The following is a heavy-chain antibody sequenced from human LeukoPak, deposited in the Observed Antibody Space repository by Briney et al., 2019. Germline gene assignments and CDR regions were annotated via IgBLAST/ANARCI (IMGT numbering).Heavy chain of an antibody. CDR3: AKDTSIGKYCTNGVCSPFDY. D-gene: IGHD2-8*01. Sequence: GGSLTLSCAGSGFTFSSYAMSWVRQAPGQGLEWVSVISDSGDYTSYADSVRGRFTISRDNSRNTLYLQMISLRPEDAAVYYCAKDTSIGKYCTNGVCSPFDYWGQGTLVTVSS. CDR2: ISDSGDYT. V-gene: IGHV3-23*01. J-gene: IGHJ4*02. CDR1: GFTFSSYA.